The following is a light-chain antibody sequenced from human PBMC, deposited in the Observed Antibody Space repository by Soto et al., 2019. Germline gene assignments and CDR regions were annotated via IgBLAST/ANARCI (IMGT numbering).Light chain of an antibody. CDR3: QVWDSSSEVI. V-gene: IGLV3-21*02. Sequence: SYELTQPPSVSVAPGQTARFTCGGDNIGSKSVHWYQQKPGQAPVLVVYDDTGRPSGIPERFSGSNSGNTATLTISRVEAGDEADYYCQVWDSSSEVIFGGGTKLTV. CDR2: DDT. CDR1: NIGSKS. J-gene: IGLJ2*01.